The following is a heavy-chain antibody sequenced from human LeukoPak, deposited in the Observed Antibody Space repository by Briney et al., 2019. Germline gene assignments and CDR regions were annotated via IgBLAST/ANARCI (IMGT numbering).Heavy chain of an antibody. Sequence: PGGSLRLSCAASGFTFSRYDMHWFRQATGKGLEWVSAIGAGGDTYYPGSVKGRFTMSRENAKNSLYLQMNSLRAGDTAVYYCARGGSSSWYGEFDYWGQGTLVTVSS. D-gene: IGHD6-13*01. CDR2: IGAGGDT. CDR1: GFTFSRYD. J-gene: IGHJ4*02. CDR3: ARGGSSSWYGEFDY. V-gene: IGHV3-13*04.